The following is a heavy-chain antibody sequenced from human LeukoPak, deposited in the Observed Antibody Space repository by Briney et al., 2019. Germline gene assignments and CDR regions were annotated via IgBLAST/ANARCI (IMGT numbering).Heavy chain of an antibody. CDR2: ISSSGGST. V-gene: IGHV3-23*01. J-gene: IGHJ5*02. D-gene: IGHD6-19*01. Sequence: GGSLRLSCAASGFTFSSYAMSWVRQAPGKGLEWVSAISSSGGSTYYADSVKGRFTISRDNSKNTLYLQMNSLRAEDTALYYCAKVLVAGIWNWFDPWGQGTLVTVSS. CDR3: AKVLVAGIWNWFDP. CDR1: GFTFSSYA.